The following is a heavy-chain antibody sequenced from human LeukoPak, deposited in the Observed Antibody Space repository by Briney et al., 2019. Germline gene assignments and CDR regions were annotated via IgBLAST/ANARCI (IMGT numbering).Heavy chain of an antibody. J-gene: IGHJ4*02. CDR3: TRGGPVRFLEWLSSY. D-gene: IGHD3-3*01. V-gene: IGHV3-48*04. CDR2: ISSSGSTI. CDR1: GFTFSSYS. Sequence: GGSLRLSCAASGFTFSSYSMNWVRQAPGKGLEWVSYISSSGSTIYYADSVKGRFTISRDNTKNSLYLQMYSLRAEDTAVYYCTRGGPVRFLEWLSSYWGQGTLVTVSS.